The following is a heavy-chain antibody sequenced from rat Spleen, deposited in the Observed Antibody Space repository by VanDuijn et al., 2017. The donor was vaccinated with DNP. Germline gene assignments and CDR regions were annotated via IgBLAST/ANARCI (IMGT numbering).Heavy chain of an antibody. J-gene: IGHJ2*01. Sequence: EVQLVESGGGLVQPGRSMILSCAASGFTFNDYGMAWVLQAPTKGLEWIASISYDGASTYYRDSVKGRFTISRDNARSTLYLQMDSLRSEDTATYYCTTLGDYWGQGVMVTVSS. CDR3: TTLGDY. D-gene: IGHD5-1*01. V-gene: IGHV5-20*01. CDR1: GFTFNDYG. CDR2: ISYDGAST.